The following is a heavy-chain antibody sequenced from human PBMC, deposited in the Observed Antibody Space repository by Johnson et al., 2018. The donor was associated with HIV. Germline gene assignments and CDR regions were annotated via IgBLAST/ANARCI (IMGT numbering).Heavy chain of an antibody. CDR2: ISYDGSNK. CDR1: GFTFSSYA. D-gene: IGHD6-13*01. J-gene: IGHJ1*01. V-gene: IGHV3-30-3*01. Sequence: VQLVESGGGLIQPGGSLRLSCAASGFTFSSYAMHWVRQAPGKGLEWVAVISYDGSNKYYADSVKGRFTISRDNSKNTLDLQMNSLRAEDTAVYYCAREATYSSSWAMWG. CDR3: AREATYSSSWAM.